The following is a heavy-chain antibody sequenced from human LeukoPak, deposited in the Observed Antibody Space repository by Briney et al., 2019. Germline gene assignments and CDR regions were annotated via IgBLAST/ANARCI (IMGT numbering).Heavy chain of an antibody. CDR3: ARDCGSSYFDY. CDR1: GYSISSGYY. V-gene: IGHV4-38-2*02. D-gene: IGHD6-6*01. J-gene: IGHJ4*02. CDR2: IYHSGST. Sequence: SETLSLTCTVSGYSISSGYYWGWIRQPPGEGLEWIGRIYHSGSTYYNPSLKSRVTISVDTSKNQFSLKLSSVTAADTAVYYCARDCGSSYFDYWGQGTLVTVSS.